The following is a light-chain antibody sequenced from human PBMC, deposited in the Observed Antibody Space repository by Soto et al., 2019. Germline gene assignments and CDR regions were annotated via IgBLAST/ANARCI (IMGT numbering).Light chain of an antibody. Sequence: EIVLTQSPGTLSLSPGERATLSCRASQSVSSSYLAWYQQKPGQPPRLLIYDASSRATGIPDRFSGSGSGTDFTLTISRLEPEDFAVYYCQQYGDSPITLGQGTRLEIK. CDR3: QQYGDSPIT. CDR1: QSVSSSY. V-gene: IGKV3-20*01. J-gene: IGKJ5*01. CDR2: DAS.